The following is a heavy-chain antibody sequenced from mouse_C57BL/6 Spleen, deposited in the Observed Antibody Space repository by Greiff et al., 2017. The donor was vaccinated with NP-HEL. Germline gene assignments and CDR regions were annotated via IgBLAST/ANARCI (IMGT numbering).Heavy chain of an antibody. CDR1: GFTFSSYG. CDR2: ISSGGSYT. V-gene: IGHV5-6*01. Sequence: EVQVVESGGDFVKPGGSLKLSCAASGFTFSSYGLSWVRRTPDKRLEWVATISSGGSYTYSPATVKGRFSISRDNSKNTLYLQMSSLKSEDTAMYYCASQDTTVVFDDWGKGTTLTVSS. J-gene: IGHJ2*01. D-gene: IGHD1-1*01. CDR3: ASQDTTVVFDD.